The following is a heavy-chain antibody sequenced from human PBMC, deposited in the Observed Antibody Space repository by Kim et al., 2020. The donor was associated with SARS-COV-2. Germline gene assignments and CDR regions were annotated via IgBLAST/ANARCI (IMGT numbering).Heavy chain of an antibody. CDR3: ARDIKHTMPTHLPGH. CDR1: GFTFSDYY. J-gene: IGHJ4*02. D-gene: IGHD3-3*01. CDR2: ISTSSTYT. Sequence: GGSLRLSCAASGFTFSDYYMNWIRQAPGKGLEWVSCISTSSTYTYYADSVKGRFTISRDNAKDSLYLQMNSLRAEDTAVYYCARDIKHTMPTHLPGHWGQGTLVTVSS. V-gene: IGHV3-11*06.